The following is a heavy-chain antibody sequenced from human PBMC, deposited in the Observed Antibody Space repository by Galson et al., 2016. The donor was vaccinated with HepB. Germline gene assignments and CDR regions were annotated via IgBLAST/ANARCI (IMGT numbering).Heavy chain of an antibody. J-gene: IGHJ4*02. CDR2: MSPGDSDA. D-gene: IGHD2-21*02. CDR3: ARHAIGGHIVVVTAPFDS. Sequence: QSGAEVKKPGESLKISCRASGYTFTNFWIGWVRQMPGKDLEWVGIMSPGDSDARYSPSFQGQVTMSAAKSISTAYLQWSSLKASDTAIYYCARHAIGGHIVVVTAPFDSWGQGTLVTVSS. V-gene: IGHV5-51*01. CDR1: GYTFTNFW.